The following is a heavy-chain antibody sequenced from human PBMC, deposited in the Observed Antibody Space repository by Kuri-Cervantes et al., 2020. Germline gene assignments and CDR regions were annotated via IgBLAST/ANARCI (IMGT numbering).Heavy chain of an antibody. CDR3: ARGGVWFRSDDYYYMDV. D-gene: IGHD3-10*01. J-gene: IGHJ6*03. V-gene: IGHV4-39*07. CDR2: IYCSGST. Sequence: SETLSLTCTVSGGSISSSSYYWGWIRQPPGKGLEWIGSIYCSGSTYYNPSLKSRLTISVDTSKNQFSLKLSSVTAADTAVYYCARGGVWFRSDDYYYMDVWGKGTTVTVSS. CDR1: GGSISSSSYY.